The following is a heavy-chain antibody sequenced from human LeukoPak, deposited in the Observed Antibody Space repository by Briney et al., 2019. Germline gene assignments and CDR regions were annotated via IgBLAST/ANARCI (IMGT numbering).Heavy chain of an antibody. CDR2: MNPNSGNT. CDR1: GYTFTSYD. D-gene: IGHD6-19*01. Sequence: ASVKVSCKASGYTFTSYDINWVRQATGQGLEWMGWMNPNSGNTGYAQKFQGRVTMTRNTSISTAYMELSSLRSEDTAVYYCARHSSGLYYFDYWGQGTLVTVSS. CDR3: ARHSSGLYYFDY. V-gene: IGHV1-8*01. J-gene: IGHJ4*02.